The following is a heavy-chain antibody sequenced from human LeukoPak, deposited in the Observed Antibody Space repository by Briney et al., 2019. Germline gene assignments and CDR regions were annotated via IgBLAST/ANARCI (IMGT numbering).Heavy chain of an antibody. Sequence: GGSLRLSCAASGFTFGSYSMNWVRQAPGKGLEWVSSISSSRSYIYYADSVKGRFTISRDNAKNSLYLQMNSLRAEDTAVYYCARDPSSSMDVWGQGATVTVSS. CDR3: ARDPSSSMDV. CDR1: GFTFGSYS. V-gene: IGHV3-21*01. J-gene: IGHJ6*02. CDR2: ISSSRSYI.